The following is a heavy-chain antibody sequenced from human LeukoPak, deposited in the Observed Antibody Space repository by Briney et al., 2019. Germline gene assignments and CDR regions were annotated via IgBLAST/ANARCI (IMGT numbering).Heavy chain of an antibody. CDR2: IYYSGST. Sequence: PSETLSLTCTVSGGSISSSSYYWGWIRQPPGKGLEWIGSIYYSGSTYYNPSLKSRVTISVDTSKNQFSLKLSSVTAADTAVYYCARASSLNWFDPWGQGTLVTVSS. V-gene: IGHV4-39*07. CDR3: ARASSLNWFDP. J-gene: IGHJ5*02. CDR1: GGSISSSSYY. D-gene: IGHD6-13*01.